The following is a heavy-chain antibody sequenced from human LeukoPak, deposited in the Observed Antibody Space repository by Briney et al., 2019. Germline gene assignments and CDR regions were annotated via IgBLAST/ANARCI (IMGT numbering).Heavy chain of an antibody. CDR3: ARSSGDYDFRANY. V-gene: IGHV3-11*04. J-gene: IGHJ4*02. Sequence: GGSLRLSCAASGFTLSDYYMSWIRQAPGKGLQWVSHISNSGTIYYADSVKGRVTISRDNAKNSLYLQMNSLRAEDTAVYYCARSSGDYDFRANYWGQGTLVTVSS. CDR2: ISNSGTI. CDR1: GFTLSDYY. D-gene: IGHD4-17*01.